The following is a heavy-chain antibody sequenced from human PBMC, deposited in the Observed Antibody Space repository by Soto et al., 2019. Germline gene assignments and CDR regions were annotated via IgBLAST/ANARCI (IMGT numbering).Heavy chain of an antibody. J-gene: IGHJ6*04. Sequence: GGPLRLSCSASGFTFSSYGMRWVRQAPGKGLECVADINQDGSEKYYADPVKGRFTISRDNAKNSLYLQMNSLRAEDTAVYYCATSFYDFWSGYMDVWGKGTTVTVSS. D-gene: IGHD3-3*01. CDR3: ATSFYDFWSGYMDV. V-gene: IGHV3-7*01. CDR1: GFTFSSYG. CDR2: INQDGSEK.